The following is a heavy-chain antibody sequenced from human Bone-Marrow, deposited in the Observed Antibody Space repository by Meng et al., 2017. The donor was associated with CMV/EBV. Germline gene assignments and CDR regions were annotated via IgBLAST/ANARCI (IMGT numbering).Heavy chain of an antibody. Sequence: ETLSLTCAVSGGSISSSNWWSWVRQAPGKGLEWVANIKEDGSEKSYVDSVKGRFTISRDNAKNSLSLEMNSLRAEDMAVYYCAREQGAMGGNYYYAMDVWGQGTTVTVSS. J-gene: IGHJ6*02. CDR3: AREQGAMGGNYYYAMDV. V-gene: IGHV3-7*01. D-gene: IGHD3-10*01. CDR1: GGSISSSNW. CDR2: IKEDGSEK.